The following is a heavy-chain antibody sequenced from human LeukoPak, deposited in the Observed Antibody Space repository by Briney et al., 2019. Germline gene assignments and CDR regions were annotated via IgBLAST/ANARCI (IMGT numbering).Heavy chain of an antibody. V-gene: IGHV3-21*04. Sequence: GGSLRLSCAASGFTFTSHSLNWVRQAPGKGLEWVSSISSSSSYIYYADSVKGRFTISRDNSKNTLYLQMNSLRAEDTAVYYCATAGQRYYYDSSGYYPLDYWGQGTLVTVSS. D-gene: IGHD3-22*01. CDR1: GFTFTSHS. CDR2: ISSSSSYI. CDR3: ATAGQRYYYDSSGYYPLDY. J-gene: IGHJ4*02.